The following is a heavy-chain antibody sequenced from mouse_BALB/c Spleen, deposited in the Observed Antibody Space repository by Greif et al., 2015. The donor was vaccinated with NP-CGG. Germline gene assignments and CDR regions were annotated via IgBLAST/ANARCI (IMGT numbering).Heavy chain of an antibody. Sequence: DVKLVESGGGLVQPGGSRKLSCAASGFTFSSFGMHWVRQAPEKGLEWVAYISSGSSTIYYADTVKGRFTISRDNPKNPLFLQMTSLRSEDTAMYYCARPYPSAWFAYWGQGTLVTVSA. V-gene: IGHV5-17*02. J-gene: IGHJ3*01. CDR3: ARPYPSAWFAY. CDR2: ISSGSSTI. CDR1: GFTFSSFG. D-gene: IGHD2-10*01.